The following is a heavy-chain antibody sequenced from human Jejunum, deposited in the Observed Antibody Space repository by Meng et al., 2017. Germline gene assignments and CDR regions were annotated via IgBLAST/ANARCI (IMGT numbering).Heavy chain of an antibody. CDR3: ARGAVTGQRSDF. Sequence: EGQWVGSGGGLVEPGGSLELSCAASGFTFGSYWMHWVRQVPGKGLVWVSRINSDGSSTSYADSVKGRFSISRDNAKNTLSLQMNSLRAEDTAVYYCARGAVTGQRSDFWGQGTLVTVSS. CDR1: GFTFGSYW. V-gene: IGHV3-74*01. D-gene: IGHD2-21*02. CDR2: INSDGSST. J-gene: IGHJ4*02.